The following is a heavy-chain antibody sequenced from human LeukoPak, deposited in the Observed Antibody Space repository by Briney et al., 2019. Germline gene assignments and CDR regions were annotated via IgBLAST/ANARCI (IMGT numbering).Heavy chain of an antibody. Sequence: PGGSLRLSCAASGITFSSYEMNWVRQAPGKGLEWVSYIRSSGSTIYYADSVKGRFTISRDNAKNSLYLQMNSLRAEDTAVYYCAGDYGGNNYWGQGTLLTVSS. CDR3: AGDYGGNNY. CDR2: IRSSGSTI. V-gene: IGHV3-48*03. CDR1: GITFSSYE. J-gene: IGHJ4*02. D-gene: IGHD4-23*01.